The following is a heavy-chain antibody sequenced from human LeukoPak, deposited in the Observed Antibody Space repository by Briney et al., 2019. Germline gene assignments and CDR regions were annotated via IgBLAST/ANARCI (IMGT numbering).Heavy chain of an antibody. CDR2: IYYGQTI. J-gene: IGHJ4*02. CDR3: ARDLGPNRDLPFDY. D-gene: IGHD3-10*01. Sequence: SETLSLTCTISAASISSSSHHWGWIRQSPGKGLKGIGSIYYGQTIYYNPSLNSRVTISVLTSKDQFTLQLNSVTAADTAVYYCARDLGPNRDLPFDYWGQGTLVTVSS. V-gene: IGHV4-39*06. CDR1: AASISSSSHH.